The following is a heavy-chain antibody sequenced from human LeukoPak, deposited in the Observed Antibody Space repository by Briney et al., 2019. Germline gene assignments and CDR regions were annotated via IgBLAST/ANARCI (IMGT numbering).Heavy chain of an antibody. D-gene: IGHD3-3*01. V-gene: IGHV3-7*01. CDR2: IKQDGTQ. Sequence: GGSLRLSCAFSGFTFSRHWMSWVRQAPGKGLEWVANIKQDGTQYYVDSVKGRFSISRDNAKNSLYLQMDSLRPEDTAVYYCARENYDFWSGYYTAPGFDPWGQGTLVTVSS. CDR1: GFTFSRHW. CDR3: ARENYDFWSGYYTAPGFDP. J-gene: IGHJ5*02.